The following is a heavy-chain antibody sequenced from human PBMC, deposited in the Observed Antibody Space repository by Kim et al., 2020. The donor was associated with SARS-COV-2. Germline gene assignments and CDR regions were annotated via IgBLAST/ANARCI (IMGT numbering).Heavy chain of an antibody. Sequence: GGSLRLSCVASGFTFSSYAMSWVRQAPGKGLEWVSVVSGSGDGTYYADSVKGRLTISRDNSKNTLYLQMNTLRAEDTAVYYCAKGFGGWEFLFDYWGQGTLVTVSS. D-gene: IGHD3-10*01. J-gene: IGHJ4*02. CDR3: AKGFGGWEFLFDY. V-gene: IGHV3-23*01. CDR1: GFTFSSYA. CDR2: VSGSGDGT.